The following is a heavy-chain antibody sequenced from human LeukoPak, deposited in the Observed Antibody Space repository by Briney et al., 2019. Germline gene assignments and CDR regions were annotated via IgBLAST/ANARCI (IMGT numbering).Heavy chain of an antibody. D-gene: IGHD3-16*01. CDR3: ARETSQKGAHYMDV. V-gene: IGHV4-59*01. J-gene: IGHJ6*03. CDR2: IYYSGST. Sequence: SETLALTCTVSGGSISSYYWSWIRQPPGKGLEWIGYIYYSGSTNYNPSLKSRVTISVDTSKNQFSLKLSSVTAADTAVYYCARETSQKGAHYMDVWGKGTTVTISS. CDR1: GGSISSYY.